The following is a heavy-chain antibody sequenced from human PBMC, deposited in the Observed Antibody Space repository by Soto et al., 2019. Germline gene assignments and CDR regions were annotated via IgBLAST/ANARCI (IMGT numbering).Heavy chain of an antibody. D-gene: IGHD5-12*01. J-gene: IGHJ4*02. Sequence: GGSLRLSCAASGFIFSTYWMSWVRQAPGKGLEWVANMNQDGSAKNYVDSVKGRFTISRDNAKNSLYLQMNSLRAEDTAVYYCARGWGYESIYWGQETQVTVSS. CDR2: MNQDGSAK. CDR3: ARGWGYESIY. V-gene: IGHV3-7*01. CDR1: GFIFSTYW.